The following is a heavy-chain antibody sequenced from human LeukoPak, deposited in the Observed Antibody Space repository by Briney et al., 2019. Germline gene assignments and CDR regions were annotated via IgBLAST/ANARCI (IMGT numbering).Heavy chain of an antibody. CDR2: INPNSGGT. Sequence: GASVKVSCKASGYTFTGYYIHWVRQAPGQGLEWMGWINPNSGGTNYAQKFQGRVTMTRDTSISTAYMELSRLRSDDTAVYYCARAYSSSTKDDYWGQGTLVTVSS. V-gene: IGHV1-2*02. CDR1: GYTFTGYY. CDR3: ARAYSSSTKDDY. D-gene: IGHD6-6*01. J-gene: IGHJ4*02.